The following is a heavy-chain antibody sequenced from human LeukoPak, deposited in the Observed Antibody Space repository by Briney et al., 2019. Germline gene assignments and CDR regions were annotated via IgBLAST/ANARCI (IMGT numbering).Heavy chain of an antibody. V-gene: IGHV1-2*02. Sequence: GASVKVSCKASGYTFTGYYMHWVRQAPGQGLEWMGWINPNSGGTNYAQKFQGRVTMTRDTSISTAYMELSRLRSDDTAVYYCARDVGATSYYYYYYGMDVWGQGTTVTVSS. J-gene: IGHJ6*02. CDR3: ARDVGATSYYYYYYGMDV. CDR1: GYTFTGYY. D-gene: IGHD1-26*01. CDR2: INPNSGGT.